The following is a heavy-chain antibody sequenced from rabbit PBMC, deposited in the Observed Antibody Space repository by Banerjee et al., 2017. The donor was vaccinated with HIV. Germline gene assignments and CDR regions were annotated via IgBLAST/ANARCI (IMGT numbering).Heavy chain of an antibody. CDR2: IYTGDGNT. D-gene: IGHD4-2*01. CDR1: GFSFSNKYV. V-gene: IGHV1S45*01. CDR3: ARSYAGYADTSLNL. J-gene: IGHJ4*01. Sequence: QEQLEESGGDLVKPEGSLTLTCTASGFSFSNKYVMCWVRQAPGKGLEWIGCIYTGDGNTYYASWAKGRFTISKTSSTTVTLQMTTLTAADTATYFCARSYAGYADTSLNLWGPGTLVTVS.